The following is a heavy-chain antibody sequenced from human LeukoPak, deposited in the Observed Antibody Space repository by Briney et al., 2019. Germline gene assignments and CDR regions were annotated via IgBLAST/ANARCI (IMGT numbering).Heavy chain of an antibody. D-gene: IGHD1-1*01. J-gene: IGHJ4*02. V-gene: IGHV4-59*01. CDR1: GGSISNYY. CDR2: ISYNGNT. CDR3: VRVGRSLHWSPDF. Sequence: SETLSLTCTVSGGSISNYYWGCVRQPPGKGLERIAYISYNGNTNYNPSLRSRVTMSVDVSKNQFSLNLTSVTAADTAVYYRVRVGRSLHWSPDFWGLGTLVTVSS.